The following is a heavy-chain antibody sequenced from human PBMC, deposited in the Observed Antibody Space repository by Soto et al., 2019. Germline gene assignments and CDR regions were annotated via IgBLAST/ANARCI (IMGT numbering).Heavy chain of an antibody. CDR2: IYWNDDN. CDR3: AKSGSSGWYGWFDP. J-gene: IGHJ5*02. CDR1: GFSLRTSGVG. D-gene: IGHD6-19*01. Sequence: SGPTLVNPTQTLTLTCICSGFSLRTSGVGVGWIRQPPGKDLEWLGSIYWNDDNHYSPSLKSRLTITKDTSKNQLVLTMTNMDPLDTATYYCAKSGSSGWYGWFDPWGQGTLVTVSS. V-gene: IGHV2-5*01.